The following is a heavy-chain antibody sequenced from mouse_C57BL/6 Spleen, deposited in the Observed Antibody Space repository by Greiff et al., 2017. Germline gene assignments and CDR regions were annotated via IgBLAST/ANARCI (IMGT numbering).Heavy chain of an antibody. CDR3: ARSSNLEGLAMDY. CDR2: IDPNSGGT. CDR1: GYTFTSYW. D-gene: IGHD2-5*01. Sequence: VQLQQPGAELVKPGASVKMSCKASGYTFTSYWMHWVKQWPGRGLEWIGRIDPNSGGTKYNEKFKSKATLTVDKPSSPAYKQLSSLTSEDSAVYYSARSSNLEGLAMDYWGQGTSVTVSS. J-gene: IGHJ4*01. V-gene: IGHV1-72*01.